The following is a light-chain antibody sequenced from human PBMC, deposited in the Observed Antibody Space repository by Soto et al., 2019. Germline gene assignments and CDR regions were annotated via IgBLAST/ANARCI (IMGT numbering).Light chain of an antibody. CDR3: QQYDSLPFT. CDR2: DAS. V-gene: IGKV1-33*01. CDR1: QSISSW. Sequence: IQMNQYPSTLSASVGDRVPITCRASQSISSWLAWYQQTPGKAPKLLTYDASDLETVVPSRFSGTGSGTDFTFTISNVQPEDTATYYCQQYDSLPFTFGPGVKVDIK. J-gene: IGKJ3*01.